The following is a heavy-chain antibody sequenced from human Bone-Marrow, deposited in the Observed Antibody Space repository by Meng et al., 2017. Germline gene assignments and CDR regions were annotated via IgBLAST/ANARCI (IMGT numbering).Heavy chain of an antibody. D-gene: IGHD1-26*01. CDR3: ARGYGIVGANLGLYYFDY. Sequence: QAQLTPGGAGLFQPSEHLSLTCAVYGGSFSGYYWSWIRQPPGKGLEWIGEINHSGSTNYNPSLKSRVTISVDTSKNQFSLKLSSVTAADTAVHYCARGYGIVGANLGLYYFDYWGQGTLVTVFS. V-gene: IGHV4-34*01. CDR1: GGSFSGYY. J-gene: IGHJ4*02. CDR2: INHSGST.